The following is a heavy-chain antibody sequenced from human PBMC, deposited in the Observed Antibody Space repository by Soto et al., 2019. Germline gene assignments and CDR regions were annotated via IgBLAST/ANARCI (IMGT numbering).Heavy chain of an antibody. Sequence: PGESLKISCKGSGYSFTSYWINWVRQMPGKGLEWMGRIDPSDSYTNYSPSFQGHVTISADKSISTAYLQWSSLKASDTAMYYCARAMVRGKNYYGVDVWGQGTTVTVSS. D-gene: IGHD3-10*01. V-gene: IGHV5-10-1*01. J-gene: IGHJ6*02. CDR1: GYSFTSYW. CDR2: IDPSDSYT. CDR3: ARAMVRGKNYYGVDV.